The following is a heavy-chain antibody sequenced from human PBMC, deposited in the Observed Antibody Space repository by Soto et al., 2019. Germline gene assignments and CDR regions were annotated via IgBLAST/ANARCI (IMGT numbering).Heavy chain of an antibody. V-gene: IGHV4-39*01. CDR3: TRNSYKHPGIVDY. D-gene: IGHD1-1*01. CDR2: IYFTGSP. CDR1: GDSINNNHYY. Sequence: SETLSLTCNVSGDSINNNHYYWGWIRQSPGTGLEWIASIYFTGSPQSNPSLRSRITISVDTTKNHFSLQLRSVTAADTAIYYCTRNSYKHPGIVDYWGQGTRVTVSS. J-gene: IGHJ4*02.